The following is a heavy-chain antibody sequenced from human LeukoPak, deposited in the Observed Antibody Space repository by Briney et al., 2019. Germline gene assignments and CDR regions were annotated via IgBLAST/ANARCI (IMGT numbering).Heavy chain of an antibody. D-gene: IGHD6-19*01. V-gene: IGHV1-69*04. CDR1: ARTFTIYA. J-gene: IGHJ6*02. Sequence: SGTVSSTASARTFTIYAISWVRQAPGQGLEWMGRIIPILGIANYAKKFQGRVTITADKSTSTAYMELSSLRSEDTAVYYCAREGSGWYDYYYGMDFWGQGTTVTVSS. CDR3: AREGSGWYDYYYGMDF. CDR2: IIPILGIA.